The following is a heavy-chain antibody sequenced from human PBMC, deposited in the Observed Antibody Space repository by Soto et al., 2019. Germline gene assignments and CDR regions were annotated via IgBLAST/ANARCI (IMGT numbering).Heavy chain of an antibody. CDR3: AAGLGGLDV. Sequence: ASVKVSCKASGFNFSSSAVQWVRQARGQRLEWIGWIVVGSGNTNYAHKFQERVSVTRDMSTSTAYMELSSLMSEDTAIYYCAAGLGGLDVWGQGTTVTVSS. CDR2: IVVGSGNT. V-gene: IGHV1-58*01. J-gene: IGHJ6*02. D-gene: IGHD3-16*01. CDR1: GFNFSSSA.